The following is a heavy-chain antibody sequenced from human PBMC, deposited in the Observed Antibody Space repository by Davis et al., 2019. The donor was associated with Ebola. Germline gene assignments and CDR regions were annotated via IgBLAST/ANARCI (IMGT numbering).Heavy chain of an antibody. V-gene: IGHV4-31*03. CDR3: ARAGNDDAFDI. J-gene: IGHJ3*02. D-gene: IGHD1-1*01. CDR1: GGSISSGGYY. CDR2: IYYSGST. Sequence: MPSETLSLTCTVSGGSISSGGYYWSWIRQHPGKGLEWIGYIYYSGSTYYNPSLKSRVTISVDTSENQFSLKLSSVTAADTAVYYCARAGNDDAFDIWGQGTMVTVSS.